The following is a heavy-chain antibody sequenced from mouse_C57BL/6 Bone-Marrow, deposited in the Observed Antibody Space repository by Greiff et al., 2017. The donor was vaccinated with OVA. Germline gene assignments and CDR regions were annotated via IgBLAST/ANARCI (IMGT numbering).Heavy chain of an antibody. Sequence: EVHLVESGGGLVQPGGSLKLSCAASGFTFSDSYMYWVRQTPEKRLEWVAYISNGGGSTYYTDTVKGRFTISRDNAKNTLYLQMSRLKSEDTAMYYCARQGISWGQGTSVTVSS. CDR3: ARQGIS. V-gene: IGHV5-12*01. J-gene: IGHJ4*01. CDR1: GFTFSDSY. CDR2: ISNGGGST.